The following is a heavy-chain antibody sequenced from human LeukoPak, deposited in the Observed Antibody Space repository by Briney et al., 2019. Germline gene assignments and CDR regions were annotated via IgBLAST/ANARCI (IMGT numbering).Heavy chain of an antibody. CDR1: GFTFDDYP. D-gene: IGHD3-10*01. V-gene: IGHV3-43*02. J-gene: IGHJ6*02. Sequence: GVSLRLSCAASGFTFDDYPMHWVRQAPGQGLEWVSLISGDGVKTYYADSVKGRFTISRDNSKNSLYLQMNSLRTEDTALYYCAKDIETYYYGSGSYYYYYYGMDVWGQGTTVTVSS. CDR2: ISGDGVKT. CDR3: AKDIETYYYGSGSYYYYYYGMDV.